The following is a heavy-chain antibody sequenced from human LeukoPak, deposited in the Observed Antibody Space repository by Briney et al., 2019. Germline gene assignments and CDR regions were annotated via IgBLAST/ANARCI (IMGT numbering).Heavy chain of an antibody. Sequence: GGSLRLSCAASGFTFSGYSMNWVRQAPGKGLEWVSCISSSGSYKYYADSVKGRFTISRDNAKNSLYLQMNTLRAEDTAVYYCAREDSSGFDYWGQGTLVTVSS. CDR1: GFTFSGYS. V-gene: IGHV3-21*01. CDR2: ISSSGSYK. J-gene: IGHJ4*02. D-gene: IGHD6-19*01. CDR3: AREDSSGFDY.